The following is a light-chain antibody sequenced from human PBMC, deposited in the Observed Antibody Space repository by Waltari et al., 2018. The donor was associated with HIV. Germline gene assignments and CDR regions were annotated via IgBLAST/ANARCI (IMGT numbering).Light chain of an antibody. V-gene: IGKV3-11*01. CDR2: DTS. CDR1: QRVGSY. CDR3: QQRSDWPPT. J-gene: IGKJ1*01. Sequence: EIVLTQSPATLPLSPGERATLSCRASQRVGSYLGWYQQKPGQAPRPLIYDTSNRATVIPARFSGSGSGTDFTLTISSLEPEDFAVYYCQQRSDWPPTFGQGTKVEIK.